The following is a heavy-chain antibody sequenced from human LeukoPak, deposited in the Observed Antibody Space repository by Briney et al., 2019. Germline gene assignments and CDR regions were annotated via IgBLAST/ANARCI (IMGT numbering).Heavy chain of an antibody. CDR3: ARERYSGYDEFDY. D-gene: IGHD5-12*01. V-gene: IGHV3-30*03. CDR2: ISYDGSNK. Sequence: GGSPRLSCAASGFTFSSYGMHWVRQAPGKGLGWVAVISYDGSNKYYADSVKGRFTISRDNSKNTLYLQMNSLRAEDTAVYYCARERYSGYDEFDYWGQGTLVTVSS. CDR1: GFTFSSYG. J-gene: IGHJ4*02.